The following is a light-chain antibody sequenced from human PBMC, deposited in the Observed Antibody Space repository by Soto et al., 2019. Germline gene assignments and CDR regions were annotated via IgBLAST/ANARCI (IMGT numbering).Light chain of an antibody. Sequence: DIQMTQSPSTLSASVGDRVTITCRASQSISSWLAWYHQKPGTAPQLMIYDASSLESGAPSRFSGSGSGTEFPLTISSLQPDDFATYYCQQYNDYWTFGQGTKVDI. J-gene: IGKJ1*01. CDR3: QQYNDYWT. V-gene: IGKV1-5*01. CDR1: QSISSW. CDR2: DAS.